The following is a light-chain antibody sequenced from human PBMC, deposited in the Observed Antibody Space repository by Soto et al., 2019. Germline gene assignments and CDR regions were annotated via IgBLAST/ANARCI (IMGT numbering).Light chain of an antibody. CDR2: GAS. Sequence: EIVWSQSPVTLSFSPWERATLWCRASQSFHSNFLAWYQHKPGQAPRLLIFGASIRVTGIPDRFIGSGSGTEFTLTISSLQSEDFAVYYCQQYNNWPPGTFGQGTRLEIK. CDR3: QQYNNWPPGT. V-gene: IGKV3D-15*01. CDR1: QSFHSN. J-gene: IGKJ5*01.